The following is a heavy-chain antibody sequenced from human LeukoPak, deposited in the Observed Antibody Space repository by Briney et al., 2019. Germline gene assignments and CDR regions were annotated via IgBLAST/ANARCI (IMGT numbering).Heavy chain of an antibody. V-gene: IGHV3-21*01. Sequence: PGGSPRLSCAASGFTFSSYAMSWVRQAPGKGLEWVSCISGSGKYIYYADSVKGRFTISRDNAKNSLYLQMNSLRAEDTAVYYCAREPFWSGYYSNLHFDYWGQGTLVTVSS. CDR2: ISGSGKYI. CDR3: AREPFWSGYYSNLHFDY. J-gene: IGHJ4*02. D-gene: IGHD3-3*01. CDR1: GFTFSSYA.